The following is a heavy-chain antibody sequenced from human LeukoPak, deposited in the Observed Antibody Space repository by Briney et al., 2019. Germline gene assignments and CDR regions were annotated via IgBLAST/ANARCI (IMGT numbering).Heavy chain of an antibody. CDR1: GYTFTSYG. V-gene: IGHV1-18*01. Sequence: ASVKVSCKASGYTFTSYGISWVRQAPGQGLEWMGWISAYNGNTNYAQKLQGRVTMTTDTSTSTAYMELRSLRSDDTAVYYCAREVTTIFGVVNAADYYYYYMDVWGKGTTVTVSS. J-gene: IGHJ6*03. CDR2: ISAYNGNT. CDR3: AREVTTIFGVVNAADYYYYYMDV. D-gene: IGHD3-3*01.